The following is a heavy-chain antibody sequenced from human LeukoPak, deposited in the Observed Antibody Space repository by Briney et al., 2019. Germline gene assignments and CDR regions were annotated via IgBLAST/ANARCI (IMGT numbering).Heavy chain of an antibody. CDR3: VRFGYVAGLDL. D-gene: IGHD6-19*01. CDR2: IDPAGSDT. Sequence: GGSLRLSCAASGFSFNSYWMTWVRQAPGRGLGWVANIDPAGSDTYYVDRRFTISRDNAKKLVYLQMNSLRDEDTAVYYCVRFGYVAGLDLWGQGTLVTVSS. V-gene: IGHV3-7*01. J-gene: IGHJ4*02. CDR1: GFSFNSYW.